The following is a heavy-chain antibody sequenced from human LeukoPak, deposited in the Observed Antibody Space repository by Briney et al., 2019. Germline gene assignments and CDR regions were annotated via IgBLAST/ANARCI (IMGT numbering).Heavy chain of an antibody. Sequence: SVKVSCKASGGTFNSYAISWVRQAPGQGLEWMGGIIPIFGTANYAQKFQGRVTITADESTSTAYMELSSLRSEDTAVYYCARGRRIAAAETFDYWGQGTLVTVSS. V-gene: IGHV1-69*13. J-gene: IGHJ4*02. D-gene: IGHD6-13*01. CDR3: ARGRRIAAAETFDY. CDR2: IIPIFGTA. CDR1: GGTFNSYA.